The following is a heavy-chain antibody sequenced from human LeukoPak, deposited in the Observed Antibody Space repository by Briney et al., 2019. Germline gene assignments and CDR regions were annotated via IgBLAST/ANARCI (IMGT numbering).Heavy chain of an antibody. CDR3: ARTKYSGYDKFDY. D-gene: IGHD5-12*01. CDR1: GGSISSGGYS. Sequence: SETLSLTCAVSGGSISSGGYSWSWIRQPPGKGLEWIGYIYYSGSTYYNPSLKSRVTISVDTSKNQFSLKLSSVTAADTAVYYCARTKYSGYDKFDYWGQGTLVTVSS. V-gene: IGHV4-31*11. J-gene: IGHJ4*02. CDR2: IYYSGST.